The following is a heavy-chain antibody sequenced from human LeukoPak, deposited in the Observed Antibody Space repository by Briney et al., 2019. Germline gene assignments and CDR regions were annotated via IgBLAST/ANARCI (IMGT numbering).Heavy chain of an antibody. CDR3: VGIAAAGPFDY. V-gene: IGHV3-23*01. J-gene: IGHJ4*02. Sequence: GGSLRLSCAASGFTFDSHVMSWVRQAPGKGLEWVSSISGSGRDTSDADSVKGRFTISRDNSKNMLYLQMNSLRAEDTAVYYCVGIAAAGPFDYWGQGTLVTVSS. D-gene: IGHD6-13*01. CDR2: ISGSGRDT. CDR1: GFTFDSHV.